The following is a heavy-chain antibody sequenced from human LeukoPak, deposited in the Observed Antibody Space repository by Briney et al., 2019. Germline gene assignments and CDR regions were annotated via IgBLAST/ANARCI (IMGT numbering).Heavy chain of an antibody. D-gene: IGHD2-8*01. Sequence: GASVKVSCKASGYTFTSYYMHWVRQAPGQGLEWVGIINPSGGSTSYAQKFQGRVTMTRDTSTSTVYMELSSLRSEDTAVYYCARDRTDIVLMVYAISMDVWGQGTTVTVSS. CDR2: INPSGGST. V-gene: IGHV1-46*01. CDR1: GYTFTSYY. J-gene: IGHJ6*02. CDR3: ARDRTDIVLMVYAISMDV.